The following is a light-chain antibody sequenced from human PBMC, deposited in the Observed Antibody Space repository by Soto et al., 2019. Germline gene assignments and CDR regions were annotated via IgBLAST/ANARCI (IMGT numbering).Light chain of an antibody. CDR1: QSISSW. Sequence: QMTQSPSTLSASVRDRVTITCRASQSISSWLAWYQQKPGKAPKLLIYKASSLESGVPSRFSGSGSGTEFTLTISSLQPDDFATYYCQQYNSYTWTFCQGT. J-gene: IGKJ1*01. CDR3: QQYNSYTWT. V-gene: IGKV1-5*03. CDR2: KAS.